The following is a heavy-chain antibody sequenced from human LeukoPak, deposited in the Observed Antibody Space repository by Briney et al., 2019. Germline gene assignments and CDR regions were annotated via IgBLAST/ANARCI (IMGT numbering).Heavy chain of an antibody. CDR3: ARGWLAETTVVTPYNY. CDR1: GGTFNNYA. D-gene: IGHD4-23*01. CDR2: IIPIFGKA. V-gene: IGHV1-69*13. Sequence: ASVKVSCKASGGTFNNYAINWVRQAPGQGPEWMGGIIPIFGKANYAQKFQGRVTITADESTRTAYMELSSLRSEDTAVYYCARGWLAETTVVTPYNYWGRGTLVSVSS. J-gene: IGHJ4*02.